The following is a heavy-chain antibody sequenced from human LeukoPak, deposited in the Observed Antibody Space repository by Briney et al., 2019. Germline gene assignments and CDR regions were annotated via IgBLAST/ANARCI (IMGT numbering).Heavy chain of an antibody. J-gene: IGHJ3*02. Sequence: PSETLSLTCTVSGGSVSSGSYYWSWIRQPPGKGLEWIGYIYYSGSTNYNPSLKSRVTISVDTSKNQFSLKLSSVTAADTAVYYCASRRVYYDSSGYYRNAFDIWGQGTMVTVSS. CDR2: IYYSGST. V-gene: IGHV4-61*01. CDR3: ASRRVYYDSSGYYRNAFDI. CDR1: GGSVSSGSYY. D-gene: IGHD3-22*01.